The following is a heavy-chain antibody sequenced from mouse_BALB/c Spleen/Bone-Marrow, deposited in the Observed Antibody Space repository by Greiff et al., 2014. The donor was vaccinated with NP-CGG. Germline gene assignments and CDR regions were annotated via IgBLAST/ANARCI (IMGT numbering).Heavy chain of an antibody. CDR1: GFSLTGYG. D-gene: IGHD2-4*01. Sequence: QVQLKESGPGLVAPSQSLSITCTVSGFSLTGYGVSWVRQPPGKGLEWLGMIWGDGSTDYNSALKSRLGISKGNSKSQVFLKMNSLQTDDTARYYCARDSFLITRALDYWGQGTSVTVSS. CDR3: ARDSFLITRALDY. J-gene: IGHJ4*01. CDR2: IWGDGST. V-gene: IGHV2-6-7*01.